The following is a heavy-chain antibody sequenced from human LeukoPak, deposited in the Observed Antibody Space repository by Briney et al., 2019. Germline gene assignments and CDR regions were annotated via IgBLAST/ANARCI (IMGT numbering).Heavy chain of an antibody. CDR2: ISGSGGST. J-gene: IGHJ4*02. Sequence: GGSLRLSCAASGVTFSSYAMSWVRQAPGKGLEWVSAISGSGGSTYYADSVKGRFTISRDNSKNTLYLQMNSLRAEDTAVYYCAKGRFSLRWLLDYWGQGTLVTVSS. CDR3: AKGRFSLRWLLDY. CDR1: GVTFSSYA. V-gene: IGHV3-23*01. D-gene: IGHD4-23*01.